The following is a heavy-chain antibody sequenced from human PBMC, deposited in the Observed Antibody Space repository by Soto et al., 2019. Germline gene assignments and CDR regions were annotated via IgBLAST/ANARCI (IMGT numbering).Heavy chain of an antibody. Sequence: HPGGSLRLSCAASGFTFSSYSMNWVRQAPGKGLEWVSYISPSSGNIHYADSVKGRFTISRDNAKNSLYLQMDSLRGEDTAVYYFARAAYNSGPGYWGQGTLVTVS. D-gene: IGHD5-12*01. CDR2: ISPSSGNI. CDR1: GFTFSSYS. CDR3: ARAAYNSGPGY. J-gene: IGHJ4*02. V-gene: IGHV3-48*01.